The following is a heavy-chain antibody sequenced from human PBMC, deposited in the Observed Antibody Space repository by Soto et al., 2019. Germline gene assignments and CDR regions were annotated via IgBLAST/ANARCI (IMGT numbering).Heavy chain of an antibody. CDR1: GFTFSSYW. CDR3: ASEWRHDGLDY. D-gene: IGHD5-18*01. J-gene: IGHJ4*02. Sequence: GGSLRLSCAASGFTFSSYWMHWVRQAPGKGLVWVSRINSDGSSISYADSVKGRFIISRDNSKSTLYLQMNSLRAEDTAVDYCASEWRHDGLDYWGQGTLVTFSS. CDR2: INSDGSSI. V-gene: IGHV3-74*01.